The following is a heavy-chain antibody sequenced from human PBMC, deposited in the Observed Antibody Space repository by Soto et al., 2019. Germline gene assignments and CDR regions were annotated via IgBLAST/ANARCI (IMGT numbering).Heavy chain of an antibody. CDR2: ISAYNGNT. V-gene: IGHV1-18*01. D-gene: IGHD6-13*01. CDR1: GYTFTSYV. Sequence: QVQLVQSGAEVKKPGASVKVSCKASGYTFTSYVISWVRQAPGQGLDWMGWISAYNGNTNYAQKLQGRVTMPTDTSTRTAYMDQRSMRSDDTALYYCASSYLGGGSSSWRGRYYYYGMDGWGQGTTVTVYS. CDR3: ASSYLGGGSSSWRGRYYYYGMDG. J-gene: IGHJ6*02.